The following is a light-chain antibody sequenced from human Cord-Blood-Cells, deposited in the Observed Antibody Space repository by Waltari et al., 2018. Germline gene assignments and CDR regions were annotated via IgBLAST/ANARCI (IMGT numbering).Light chain of an antibody. Sequence: QSVLTQPPSASGTPGHRVTLPCSGSSSNIGSNTVTWYQQLPGTAPKLLIYSNNQRPSGVPDRFSGSKSGTSASLAISGLQSEDEADYYCAAWDDSLNVVFGGGTKLTVL. V-gene: IGLV1-44*01. CDR1: SSNIGSNT. CDR2: SNN. CDR3: AAWDDSLNVV. J-gene: IGLJ2*01.